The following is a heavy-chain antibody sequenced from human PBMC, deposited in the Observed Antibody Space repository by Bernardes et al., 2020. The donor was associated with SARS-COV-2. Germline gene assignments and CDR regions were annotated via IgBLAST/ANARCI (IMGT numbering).Heavy chain of an antibody. J-gene: IGHJ4*02. V-gene: IGHV4-39*01. CDR3: GKRNDPRGGYAIDY. Sequence: SETLSLTCTVSGGSISSSSYYWGWIRQPPGKGLEWIGSIYYSGSTYYNPSLKSRVTISVDTSKNQFSLKVNSVTAADTAIYYCGKRNDPRGGYAIDYWGQGTLVTVSS. D-gene: IGHD1-1*01. CDR2: IYYSGST. CDR1: GGSISSSSYY.